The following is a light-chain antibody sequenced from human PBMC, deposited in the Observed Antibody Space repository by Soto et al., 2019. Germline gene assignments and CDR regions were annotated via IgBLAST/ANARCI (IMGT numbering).Light chain of an antibody. Sequence: AIQMTQSSSSLSASVGDRVTITCRASQDIRSELGWYQQKPGKAPNLLIYAASTLQSGVPSRFSGSGSGTDFTLTISSLQPEDFATYYCLHDYNYPRTFGQGTKVEIK. CDR3: LHDYNYPRT. CDR1: QDIRSE. J-gene: IGKJ1*01. CDR2: AAS. V-gene: IGKV1-6*01.